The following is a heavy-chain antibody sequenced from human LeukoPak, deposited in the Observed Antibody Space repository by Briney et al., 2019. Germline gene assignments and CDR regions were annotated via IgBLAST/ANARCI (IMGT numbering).Heavy chain of an antibody. CDR3: ARTGIRRDSSSWYGFDY. D-gene: IGHD6-13*01. Sequence: SVKVSCKASGGTFSSYAISWVRQAPGQGLEWMGRIIPIFGTANYAQKFQGRVTITTDESTSTAYMELSSLRFEDTAVYYCARTGIRRDSSSWYGFDYWGQGTLVTVSS. V-gene: IGHV1-69*05. J-gene: IGHJ4*02. CDR1: GGTFSSYA. CDR2: IIPIFGTA.